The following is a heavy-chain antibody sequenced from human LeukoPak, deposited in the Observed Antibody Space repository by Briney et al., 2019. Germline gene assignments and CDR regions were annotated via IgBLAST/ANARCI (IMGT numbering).Heavy chain of an antibody. CDR3: ARDRLTGYGSGSPYYMDV. CDR2: ISAYNGNT. Sequence: ASVKVSCKASGYTFTSYGISWVRQAPGQGLEWMGWISAYNGNTNYAQKFQGRVTIITDESTSTAYMELSSLRSEDTAVYYCARDRLTGYGSGSPYYMDVWGKGTTVTVSS. V-gene: IGHV1-18*01. D-gene: IGHD3-10*01. CDR1: GYTFTSYG. J-gene: IGHJ6*03.